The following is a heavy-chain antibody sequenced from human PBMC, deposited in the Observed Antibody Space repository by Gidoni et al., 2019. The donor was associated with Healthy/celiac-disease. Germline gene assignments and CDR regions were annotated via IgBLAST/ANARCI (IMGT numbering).Heavy chain of an antibody. CDR1: GFTFSSYE. CDR3: ARKARIQLWTTLDY. D-gene: IGHD5-18*01. CDR2: ISSSGSTI. V-gene: IGHV3-48*03. Sequence: EVQLVESGGGLVQPGGSLRLSCAASGFTFSSYEMNWVRQAPGKGLEWVSYISSSGSTIYYADSVKGRFTISRDNAKNSLYLQMNSLRAEDTAVYYCARKARIQLWTTLDYWGQGTLVTVSS. J-gene: IGHJ4*02.